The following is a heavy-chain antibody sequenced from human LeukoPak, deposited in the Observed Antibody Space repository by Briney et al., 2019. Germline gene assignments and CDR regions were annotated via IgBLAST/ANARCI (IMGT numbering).Heavy chain of an antibody. CDR2: ISAYNGNT. V-gene: IGHV1-18*01. CDR3: ARVRGMEGYSSGWRLKRGYFDY. CDR1: GYTFTSYG. J-gene: IGHJ4*02. D-gene: IGHD6-19*01. Sequence: ASVKVSCKASGYTFTSYGISWVRQAPGQGLEWMGWISAYNGNTNYAQKLQGRVTMTTDTSTSTAYMELRSLRSDDTAVYYCARVRGMEGYSSGWRLKRGYFDYWGQGTLVTVSS.